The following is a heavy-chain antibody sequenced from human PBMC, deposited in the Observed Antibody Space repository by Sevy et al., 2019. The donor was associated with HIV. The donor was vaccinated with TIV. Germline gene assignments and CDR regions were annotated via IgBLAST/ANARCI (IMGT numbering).Heavy chain of an antibody. Sequence: GGSLRLSCAATVFTFSNYATHWVRQAPGKGMEWVAIIWSDGAYQYHGDSVKGRFTISRDNSKNTLYLQMNNVRVEDTAVYYCARGGYYYDNAAYYALDSWGQGTLVTVSS. J-gene: IGHJ4*02. CDR1: VFTFSNYA. CDR3: ARGGYYYDNAAYYALDS. D-gene: IGHD3-22*01. CDR2: IWSDGAYQ. V-gene: IGHV3-33*01.